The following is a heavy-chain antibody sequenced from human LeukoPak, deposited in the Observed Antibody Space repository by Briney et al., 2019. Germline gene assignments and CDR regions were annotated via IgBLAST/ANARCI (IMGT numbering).Heavy chain of an antibody. J-gene: IGHJ4*02. CDR2: IYTSGST. V-gene: IGHV4-4*07. Sequence: PSETLSLTCTVSGGSISSYYWSWIRQPAGKGLEWIGRIYTSGSTNYNPSLKSRVTMSVDTSKDQFSLKLSSVTAADTAVYYCARGGGEWLRSGDLDYWGQGTLVTVSS. D-gene: IGHD5-12*01. CDR3: ARGGGEWLRSGDLDY. CDR1: GGSISSYY.